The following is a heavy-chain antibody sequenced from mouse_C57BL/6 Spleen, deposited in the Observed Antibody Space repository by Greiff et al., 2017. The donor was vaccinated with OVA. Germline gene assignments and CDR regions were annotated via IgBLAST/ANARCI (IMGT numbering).Heavy chain of an antibody. V-gene: IGHV1-55*01. CDR3: ARWDGYDVGFAY. D-gene: IGHD2-2*01. CDR2: IYPGSGST. CDR1: GYTFTSYW. J-gene: IGHJ3*01. Sequence: QVQLKQPGAELVKPGASVKMSCKASGYTFTSYWITWVKQRPGQGLEWIGDIYPGSGSTNYNEKFKSKATLTVDTSSSTAYMQLSSLTSEDSAVYYCARWDGYDVGFAYWGQGTLVTVSA.